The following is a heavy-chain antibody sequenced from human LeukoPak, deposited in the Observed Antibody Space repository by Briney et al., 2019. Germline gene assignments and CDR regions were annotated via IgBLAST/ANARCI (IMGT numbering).Heavy chain of an antibody. D-gene: IGHD3-3*01. J-gene: IGHJ6*03. CDR2: MNPNSGNT. Sequence: ASVKVSCKASGYTFTSYDINWVRQATGQGLEWMGWMNPNSGNTGYAQKFQARVTITRNTSISTAYMELSSLRSEDTAVYYCARARYDFWSGYSAYYYYMDVWGKGTTVTVSS. CDR3: ARARYDFWSGYSAYYYYMDV. CDR1: GYTFTSYD. V-gene: IGHV1-8*03.